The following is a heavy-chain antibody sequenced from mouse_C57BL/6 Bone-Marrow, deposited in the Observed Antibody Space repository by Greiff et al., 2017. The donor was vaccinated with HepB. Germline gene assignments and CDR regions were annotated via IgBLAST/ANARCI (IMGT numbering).Heavy chain of an antibody. Sequence: EVKLMESGGGLVQPGGSLKLSCAASGFTFSDYGMAWVRQAPRKGPEWVAFISNLAYSIYYADTVTGRFTISRENAENTLYLEMSSLRSEDTAMYYCARQRSSWDYYAMDYWGQGTSVTVSS. CDR3: ARQRSSWDYYAMDY. CDR1: GFTFSDYG. D-gene: IGHD4-1*01. CDR2: ISNLAYSI. V-gene: IGHV5-15*01. J-gene: IGHJ4*01.